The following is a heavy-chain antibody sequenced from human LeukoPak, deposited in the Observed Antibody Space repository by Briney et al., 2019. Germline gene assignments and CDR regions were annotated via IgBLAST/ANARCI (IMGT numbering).Heavy chain of an antibody. D-gene: IGHD6-13*01. V-gene: IGHV3-7*01. CDR2: INQDGSEK. CDR3: ARRGGSSSWYLKYYFDY. Sequence: GGSLRVSCAASGFTFSSYWMSWVRQAPGKGLEWEANINQDGSEKYYVDSVKGRFTISRDNAKNSLYLQMNSLRAEDTAVYYCARRGGSSSWYLKYYFDYWGQGTLVTVPS. CDR1: GFTFSSYW. J-gene: IGHJ4*02.